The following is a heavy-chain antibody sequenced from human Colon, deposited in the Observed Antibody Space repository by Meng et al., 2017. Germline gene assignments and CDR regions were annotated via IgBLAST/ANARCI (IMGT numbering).Heavy chain of an antibody. CDR3: ARDFHAYTWCSGC. V-gene: IGHV3-21*01. CDR2: ISSTSNYK. J-gene: IGHJ4*02. Sequence: EEQLVEAGGGLVKPGGSLRLSCAASGFTFSTYTMNWVRQAPGKGLKWVSSISSTSNYKYYADSVKGRFTISRDNAKNSLYLQMNSLSAEDTAVYYCARDFHAYTWCSGCWGQGTLVTVSS. CDR1: GFTFSTYT. D-gene: IGHD2/OR15-2a*01.